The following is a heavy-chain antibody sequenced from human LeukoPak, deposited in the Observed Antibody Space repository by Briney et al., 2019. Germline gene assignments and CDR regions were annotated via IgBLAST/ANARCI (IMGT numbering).Heavy chain of an antibody. J-gene: IGHJ4*02. CDR1: GGSISNYY. V-gene: IGHV4-59*08. CDR2: IYYSGST. CDR3: ARLRFDFWSGYTHPYFDY. D-gene: IGHD3-3*01. Sequence: SETLSLTCTVSGGSISNYYWSWIRQPPGKGLEWIGYIYYSGSTNYNSSLKSRVSISVDTSKNQLSLKLSSVAATDTAVYFCARLRFDFWSGYTHPYFDYWGQGTLVTVSS.